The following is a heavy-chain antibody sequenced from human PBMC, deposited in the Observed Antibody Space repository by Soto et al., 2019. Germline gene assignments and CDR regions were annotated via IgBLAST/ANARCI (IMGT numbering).Heavy chain of an antibody. CDR3: ARDLSDCRGGTCYVRGFDY. CDR1: GFTFSTYW. Sequence: EVQLVESGGGLVQPGGSLRLSCAASGFTFSTYWMSWVRQAPGKGLEWVANIKHDGSEKYYVDSVKGRFTISRDNAKNSLFLQMNSLRAEDTAVYYCARDLSDCRGGTCYVRGFDYWGQGILVTVSP. J-gene: IGHJ4*02. CDR2: IKHDGSEK. D-gene: IGHD2-15*01. V-gene: IGHV3-7*01.